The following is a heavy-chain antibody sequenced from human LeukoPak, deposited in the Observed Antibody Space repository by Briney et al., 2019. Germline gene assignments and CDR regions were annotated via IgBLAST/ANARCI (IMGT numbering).Heavy chain of an antibody. Sequence: GGSLRLSCAASGFTFSSYAMHRVRQAPGKGLEYVSGISSNGGSTYYANSVKGRFTISRDNSKNTLYLQMNSLRVEDTAVYYCASHVKSGGNFEYWGQGTLVSVSS. CDR1: GFTFSSYA. D-gene: IGHD4-23*01. CDR2: ISSNGGST. J-gene: IGHJ4*02. CDR3: ASHVKSGGNFEY. V-gene: IGHV3-64*01.